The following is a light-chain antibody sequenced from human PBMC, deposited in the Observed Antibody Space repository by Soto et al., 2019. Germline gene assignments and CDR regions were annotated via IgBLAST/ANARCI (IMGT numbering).Light chain of an antibody. V-gene: IGLV2-14*01. CDR2: AVT. CDR3: TSYTSSSTLV. CDR1: SSDVGGYNF. J-gene: IGLJ2*01. Sequence: QSVLTQPASVSGFPGQSITISCTGTSSDVGGYNFVSWYQHHPGKAPKLMVYAVTNRPSGVSNRFSGSKSGSTASLTISGLRAEDEADYYCTSYTSSSTLVFGGGTKVTVL.